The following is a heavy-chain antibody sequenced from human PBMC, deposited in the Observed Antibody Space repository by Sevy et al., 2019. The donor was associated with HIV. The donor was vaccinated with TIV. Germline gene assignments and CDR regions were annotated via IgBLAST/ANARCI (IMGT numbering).Heavy chain of an antibody. Sequence: GGSLRLSCAASGFTFSGYTLHWVRQAPGKGLEWVAVISFDGRNKYYVDSVKGRFTISRDNSKNTLYLQMNSLRPEDKAVYYCAGGGSDIVVVPAAFDIWGQGTMVTVSS. CDR1: GFTFSGYT. CDR2: ISFDGRNK. V-gene: IGHV3-30*04. J-gene: IGHJ3*02. D-gene: IGHD2-2*01. CDR3: AGGGSDIVVVPAAFDI.